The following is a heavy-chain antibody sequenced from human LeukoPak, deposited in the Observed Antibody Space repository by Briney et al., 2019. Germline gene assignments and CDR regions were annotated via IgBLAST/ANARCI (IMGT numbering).Heavy chain of an antibody. CDR3: AKARMRDYDT. CDR2: ISGSGGST. D-gene: IGHD2-21*01. Sequence: GGSLRLSCVVSGFTLSTYGMHWVRQAPGKGLEWVSAISGSGGSTYYADSVKGRFTISRDNSKNTLYLQMNSLRAEDTAVYYCAKARMRDYDTWGQGTLVTVSS. CDR1: GFTLSTYG. V-gene: IGHV3-23*01. J-gene: IGHJ5*02.